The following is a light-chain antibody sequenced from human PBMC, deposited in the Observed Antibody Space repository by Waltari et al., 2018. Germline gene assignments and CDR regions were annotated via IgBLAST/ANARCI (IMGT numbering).Light chain of an antibody. Sequence: QSVLTQPPSVSGAPGQRVTISCTGSSSNIGAGYDVPWYPPLPGTAPKLLIYGTSNRPSGVPDRFSGSKSGTSASLASTGLQAEDEADYYCQSYDSSLSVVFGGGTKLTVL. CDR1: SSNIGAGYD. J-gene: IGLJ2*01. CDR3: QSYDSSLSVV. CDR2: GTS. V-gene: IGLV1-40*01.